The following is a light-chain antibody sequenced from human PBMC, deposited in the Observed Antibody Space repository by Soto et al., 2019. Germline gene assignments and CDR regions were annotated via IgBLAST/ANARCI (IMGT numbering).Light chain of an antibody. CDR3: QQDHTSPNT. V-gene: IGKV4-1*01. J-gene: IGKJ2*01. Sequence: VVMTQSPDSLAVSQGETAAINCKSSQNLLFSANNKNSLAWYQQKPGQPPKLLIYWASTRESGAPARFSGSGSGRDFTLTISSLQAEDGAVYYCQQDHTSPNTFGQGTKVEIK. CDR1: QNLLFSANNKNS. CDR2: WAS.